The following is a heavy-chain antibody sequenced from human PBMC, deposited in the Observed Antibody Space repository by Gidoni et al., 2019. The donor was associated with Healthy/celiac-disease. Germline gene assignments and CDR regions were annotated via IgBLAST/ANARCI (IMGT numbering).Heavy chain of an antibody. V-gene: IGHV5-51*01. J-gene: IGHJ5*02. D-gene: IGHD3-10*01. CDR1: GYSFTSYW. CDR2: IYPGDSNT. CDR3: ARLIGSNWFDT. Sequence: VQLVQFGAEVKKPGESLKISCKCSGYSFTSYWNGWEIQMPGKGLEWMGIIYPGDSNTRYSPSFQGQVTISAEKSISTAYLQWSSLKASDTAMYYCARLIGSNWFDTWGQGTLVTVSS.